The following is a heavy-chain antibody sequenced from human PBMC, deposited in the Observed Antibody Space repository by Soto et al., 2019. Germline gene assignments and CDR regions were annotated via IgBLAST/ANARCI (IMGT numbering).Heavy chain of an antibody. D-gene: IGHD1-1*01. J-gene: IGHJ4*02. CDR3: ARDNNWSYDS. Sequence: GGSLRLSCAASGFTFSSYGMHWVRQAPGEGLVWVSYIKPDGSRTKDADSVKGRFTISRDNARNTLYLRMNSLRAEDTAGYYCARDNNWSYDSWGRGTLVTVSS. CDR2: IKPDGSRT. V-gene: IGHV3-74*03. CDR1: GFTFSSYG.